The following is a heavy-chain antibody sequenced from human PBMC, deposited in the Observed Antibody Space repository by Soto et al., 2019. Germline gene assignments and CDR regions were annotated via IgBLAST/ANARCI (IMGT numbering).Heavy chain of an antibody. CDR3: AKDGVLRLLEWLYYYYYYMDV. D-gene: IGHD3-3*01. J-gene: IGHJ6*03. Sequence: QVQLVESGGGVVQPGRSLRLSCAASGFTFSSYGMHWVRQAPGKGLEWVAVISYDGSNKYYADSVKGRFTISRDNSKNTLYLQMNSLRSEDTAVYYCAKDGVLRLLEWLYYYYYYMDVWGTGTTVTVSS. CDR2: ISYDGSNK. CDR1: GFTFSSYG. V-gene: IGHV3-30*18.